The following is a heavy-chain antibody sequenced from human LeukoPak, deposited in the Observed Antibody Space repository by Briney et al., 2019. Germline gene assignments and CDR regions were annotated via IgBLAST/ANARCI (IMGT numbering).Heavy chain of an antibody. V-gene: IGHV4-59*08. Sequence: SETLSLTCTVSGGSISSYYWSWIRQPPGKGLEWIGYIYYSGSTNYNPSLKSRVTISVDTSKNQFSLKLSSVTAADTAVYYCARLRYYYDSSGYYLWFGPWGQGTLVTVSS. CDR1: GGSISSYY. J-gene: IGHJ5*02. D-gene: IGHD3-22*01. CDR2: IYYSGST. CDR3: ARLRYYYDSSGYYLWFGP.